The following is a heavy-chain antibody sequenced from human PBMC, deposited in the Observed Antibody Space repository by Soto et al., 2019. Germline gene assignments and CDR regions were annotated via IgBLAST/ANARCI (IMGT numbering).Heavy chain of an antibody. CDR2: ISAYDDNT. CDR1: GYRFTSYG. Sequence: QAQLVQSGPEVKKPGASVKVSCKASGYRFTSYGISWVRQAPGQGLEWLGWISAYDDNTKYAQTLQGRVSMSTDTSTNXAXMXXRSLRSDDTAMYYCARGGYYDSSGSRNYHYYGMNVWGQGTTVTASS. CDR3: ARGGYYDSSGSRNYHYYGMNV. D-gene: IGHD3-22*01. V-gene: IGHV1-18*01. J-gene: IGHJ6*02.